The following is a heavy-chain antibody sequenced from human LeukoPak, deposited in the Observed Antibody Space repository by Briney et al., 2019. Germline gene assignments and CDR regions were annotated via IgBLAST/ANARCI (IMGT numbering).Heavy chain of an antibody. CDR3: ARDQEGFDY. J-gene: IGHJ4*02. V-gene: IGHV1-46*01. Sequence: ASVKVSCKASGYTFTSNYIHWVRQAPGHGLEWMGMIYPRDGSTSYAQKLQGRVTVTRDTSTSTVHMELSGLRSEDTAVYYCARDQEGFDYWGQGTLVTVSS. CDR2: IYPRDGST. CDR1: GYTFTSNY.